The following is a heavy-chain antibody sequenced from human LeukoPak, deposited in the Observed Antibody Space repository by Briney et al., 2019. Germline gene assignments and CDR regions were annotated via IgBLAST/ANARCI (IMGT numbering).Heavy chain of an antibody. D-gene: IGHD1-26*01. Sequence: SETLSLTCAVYGGSFSGYYWSWIRQPPGKGLEWIGEINHSGSTNYNPSLKSRVTISVDTSKNQFSLKLSSVTAADTAVYYCAALPLGDAFDIWGQGTMVTVSS. CDR3: AALPLGDAFDI. CDR1: GGSFSGYY. V-gene: IGHV4-34*01. CDR2: INHSGST. J-gene: IGHJ3*02.